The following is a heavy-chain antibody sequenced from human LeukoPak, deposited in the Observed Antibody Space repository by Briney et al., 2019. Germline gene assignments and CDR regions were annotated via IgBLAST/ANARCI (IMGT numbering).Heavy chain of an antibody. Sequence: GRSLTLSCTAPGFTISSYAIHWIRQAPGKGLEWVALVWHDGSNRYYADSVKGRFTISRDNSKNTVYLQMSSLRAEDTAVYYCARGLFGSGSCPDYWGQGTLVTVSS. J-gene: IGHJ4*02. CDR3: ARGLFGSGSCPDY. V-gene: IGHV3-33*01. D-gene: IGHD3-10*01. CDR2: VWHDGSNR. CDR1: GFTISSYA.